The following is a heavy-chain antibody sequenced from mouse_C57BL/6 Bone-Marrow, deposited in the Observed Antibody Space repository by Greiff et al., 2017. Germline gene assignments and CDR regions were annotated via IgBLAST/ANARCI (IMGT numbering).Heavy chain of an antibody. CDR2: IYPRSGNT. V-gene: IGHV1-81*01. CDR1: GYTFTSYG. Sequence: VQLQQSGAELARPGASVKLSCKASGYTFTSYGISWVKQRTGQGLEWIGEIYPRSGNTYYNEKFKGKATLTADKSSSTAYMELRSLRAEDSAVYFCARGGYYGSSYGDFDVGGTGTTVTVSS. D-gene: IGHD1-1*01. J-gene: IGHJ1*03. CDR3: ARGGYYGSSYGDFDV.